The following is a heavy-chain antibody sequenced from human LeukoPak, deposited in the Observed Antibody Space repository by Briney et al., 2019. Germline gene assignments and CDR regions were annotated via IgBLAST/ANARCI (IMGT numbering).Heavy chain of an antibody. CDR1: GFTFSRNW. Sequence: GGSLRLFCAASGFTFSRNWMHWVRQAPGKGLVWVSRINSDGSITNYADSVKGRFTISRVNAKNTLYLQMSSLRAEDTAVYYCAKIDAYWGQGTLVTVSS. J-gene: IGHJ4*02. V-gene: IGHV3-74*01. CDR2: INSDGSIT. CDR3: AKIDAY.